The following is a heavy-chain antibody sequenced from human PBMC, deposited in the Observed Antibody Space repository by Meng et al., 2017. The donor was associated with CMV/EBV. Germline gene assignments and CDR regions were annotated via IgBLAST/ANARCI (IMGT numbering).Heavy chain of an antibody. Sequence: GESLKISCKGSGYSFTSYWIGWVRQMPGKGLEWMGIIYPGDSDTRYSPSFQGQVTISADKSISTAYLQWSSLKASDTAMYYCARRTHSSSWYYAFDIWGQGTMVTVSS. V-gene: IGHV5-51*01. J-gene: IGHJ3*02. CDR2: IYPGDSDT. CDR3: ARRTHSSSWYYAFDI. D-gene: IGHD6-13*01. CDR1: GYSFTSYW.